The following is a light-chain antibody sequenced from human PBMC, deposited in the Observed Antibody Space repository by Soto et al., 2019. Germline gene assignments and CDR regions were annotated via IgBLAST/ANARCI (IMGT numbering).Light chain of an antibody. V-gene: IGKV1-5*03. Sequence: DIQMTQSPSTLSISVGDRVTITCRASQSISSWLAWYQQKPGKAPNLLIYKASSLESGVPSRFSGSGSGTDFTLTLSSLQPDDFATYYCQHYKTYPYTFGQGTKLEIK. CDR3: QHYKTYPYT. CDR1: QSISSW. CDR2: KAS. J-gene: IGKJ2*01.